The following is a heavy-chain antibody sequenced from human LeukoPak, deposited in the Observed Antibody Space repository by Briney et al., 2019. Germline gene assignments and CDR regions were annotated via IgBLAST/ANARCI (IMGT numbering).Heavy chain of an antibody. V-gene: IGHV6-1*01. J-gene: IGHJ5*02. CDR1: GDSGSSNSAA. Sequence: SQTLSLTSAISGDSGSSNSAAWNWIRQSPSRGLEWLGRTYYRSKGYNDYAVSVKSRITINPDTSKNQFSLQLNSVTPEDTAVYYCAREFRLEVRGGLFDPWGQGTLVTVSS. CDR3: AREFRLEVRGGLFDP. D-gene: IGHD3-10*01. CDR2: TYYRSKGYN.